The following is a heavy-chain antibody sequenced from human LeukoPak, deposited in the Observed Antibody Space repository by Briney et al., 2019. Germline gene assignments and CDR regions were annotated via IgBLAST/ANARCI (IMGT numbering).Heavy chain of an antibody. CDR2: ISGSGDYST. D-gene: IGHD2-2*01. CDR3: AKVIYCSSTSCYEADY. CDR1: GFTFSSYA. J-gene: IGHJ4*02. V-gene: IGHV3-23*01. Sequence: GGSLRLSCAASGFTFSSYALSWVRQAPGKGLEWVSAISGSGDYSTYYADSVKGRFTISRDNSKNTLYLQMNSLRAEDTAVYYCAKVIYCSSTSCYEADYWGQGTLVTVSS.